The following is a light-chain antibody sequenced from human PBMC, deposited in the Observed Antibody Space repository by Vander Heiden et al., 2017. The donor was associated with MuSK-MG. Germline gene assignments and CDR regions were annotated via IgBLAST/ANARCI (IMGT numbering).Light chain of an antibody. CDR2: DAS. J-gene: IGKJ3*01. CDR3: QQDGNLPSFT. V-gene: IGKV1-33*01. CDR1: QDISNY. Sequence: DIQMTQSPSSLSASVGDRVTITCQASQDISNYLNWYQQKPGKAPKLLIYDASNLETGVPSRFSGSGSGTDFTFTISSLQPEDIATYYCQQDGNLPSFTFGPGTKVDIK.